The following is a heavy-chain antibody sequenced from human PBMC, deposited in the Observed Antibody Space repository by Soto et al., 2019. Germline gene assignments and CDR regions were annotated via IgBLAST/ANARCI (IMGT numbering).Heavy chain of an antibody. CDR1: GVSVSSGSFF. CDR2: GSYSGTT. D-gene: IGHD4-17*01. CDR3: ARGATVTQYDY. J-gene: IGHJ4*02. Sequence: SETLSLTXTVSGVSVSSGSFFWACIRQPPGKGLEWIGFGSYSGTTNYKPSLKSRVTISVDTSRSQISLKVSSLTAADTAVYYCARGATVTQYDYWGQGTLVTVSS. V-gene: IGHV4-61*01.